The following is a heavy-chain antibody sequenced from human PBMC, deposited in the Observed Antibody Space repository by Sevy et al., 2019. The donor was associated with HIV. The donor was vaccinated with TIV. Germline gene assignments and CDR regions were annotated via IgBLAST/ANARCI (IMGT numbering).Heavy chain of an antibody. CDR1: GGTFSTYI. CDR3: ATAMPCGGHCYYFDS. Sequence: ASVKVSCKASGGTFSTYIINWVRQAPGQGLEWMGGVIASVNMANSEQKFQGRVTITADGSTSTAYMELSSLTSEDTAIYYCATAMPCGGHCYYFDSRGQGTRVTVSS. D-gene: IGHD2-21*02. J-gene: IGHJ4*02. CDR2: VIASVNMA. V-gene: IGHV1-69*10.